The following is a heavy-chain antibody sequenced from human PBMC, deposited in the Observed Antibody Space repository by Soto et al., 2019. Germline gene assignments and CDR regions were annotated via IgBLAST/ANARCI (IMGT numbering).Heavy chain of an antibody. J-gene: IGHJ6*03. CDR2: TYYRSKWYN. Sequence: SQTLSLTCAISGDSVSSNSAAWNWIRQSPSRGLEWLGRTYYRSKWYNDCAVSVKSRITINPDTSKNQFSLQLNSVTPEDTAVYYCARELFGVVIISYYYYMDVWGKGTTVTVSS. CDR1: GDSVSSNSAA. D-gene: IGHD3-3*01. CDR3: ARELFGVVIISYYYYMDV. V-gene: IGHV6-1*01.